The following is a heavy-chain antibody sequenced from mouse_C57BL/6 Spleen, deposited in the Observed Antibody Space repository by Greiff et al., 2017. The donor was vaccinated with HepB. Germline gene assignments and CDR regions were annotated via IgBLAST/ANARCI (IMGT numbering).Heavy chain of an antibody. Sequence: VQLQQPGAELVKPGASVKMSCKASGYTFTSYWITWVKQRPGQGLEWIGDIYPGSGSTNYNEKFKSKATLTVDTSSSTAYMQLSSLKSDDSAFYYCARGYYGSSRGYAMDYWGQGTSVTVSS. CDR2: IYPGSGST. J-gene: IGHJ4*01. CDR1: GYTFTSYW. D-gene: IGHD1-1*01. CDR3: ARGYYGSSRGYAMDY. V-gene: IGHV1-55*01.